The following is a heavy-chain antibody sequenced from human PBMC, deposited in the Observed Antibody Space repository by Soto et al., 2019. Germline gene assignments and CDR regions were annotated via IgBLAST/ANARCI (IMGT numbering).Heavy chain of an antibody. J-gene: IGHJ3*02. CDR2: INAGNGNT. CDR1: GYTFTSYA. D-gene: IGHD5-12*01. CDR3: AKGGVATPFDAFDI. Sequence: ASVKVSCKASGYTFTSYAMHWVRQAPGQRLEWMGWINAGNGNTKYSQKFQGRVTITRDTFASTAYMELSSLRSEDTAVYYCAKGGVATPFDAFDIWGQGTMVTVSS. V-gene: IGHV1-3*01.